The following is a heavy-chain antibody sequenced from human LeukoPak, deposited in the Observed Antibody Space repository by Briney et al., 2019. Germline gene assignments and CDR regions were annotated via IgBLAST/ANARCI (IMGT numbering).Heavy chain of an antibody. CDR3: AREPDYYDSSGYYYFDY. CDR2: ISSSSSTI. J-gene: IGHJ4*02. CDR1: GFTFSSYA. Sequence: PGGSLRLSCAASGFTFSSYAMSWVRQAPGKGLEWVSYISSSSSTIYYADSVKGRFTISRDNAKNSLYLQMSSLRDEDTAVYYCAREPDYYDSSGYYYFDYWGQGTLVTVSS. D-gene: IGHD3-22*01. V-gene: IGHV3-48*02.